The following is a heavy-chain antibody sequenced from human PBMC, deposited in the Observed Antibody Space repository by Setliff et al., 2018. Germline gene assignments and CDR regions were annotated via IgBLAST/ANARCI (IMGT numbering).Heavy chain of an antibody. CDR3: AREVVGAPSAFDI. Sequence: SCAASGFTFSDYYMTWIRQAPGKGLEWVSYISRGGNTIYYADSVKGRFTISRDNARDSLFLQMNTLRAEDTAVYYCAREVVGAPSAFDIWGQGTMVTVSS. CDR1: GFTFSDYY. D-gene: IGHD1-26*01. V-gene: IGHV3-11*04. CDR2: ISRGGNTI. J-gene: IGHJ3*02.